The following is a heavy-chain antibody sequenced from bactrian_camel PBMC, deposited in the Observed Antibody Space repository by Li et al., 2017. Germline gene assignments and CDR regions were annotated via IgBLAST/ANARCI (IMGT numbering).Heavy chain of an antibody. V-gene: IGHV3S53*01. Sequence: HVQLVESGGGSVQAGGSLRLSCTASGNGYSPDCVGWFRQAPGQEREGVAGLSGTAISYEDSVKGRFTLSKDNAKNILYLQMNDMKPNDTAMYYCAAARYCYSAHWPVGREVASGKGTQVTVS. CDR2: LSGTAI. D-gene: IGHD3*01. CDR1: GNGYSPDC. J-gene: IGHJ4*01.